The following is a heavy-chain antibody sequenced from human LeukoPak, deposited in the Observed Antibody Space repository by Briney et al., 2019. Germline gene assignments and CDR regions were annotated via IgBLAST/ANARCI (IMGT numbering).Heavy chain of an antibody. CDR3: ARGPGSRYLDY. V-gene: IGHV4-59*01. D-gene: IGHD3-10*01. J-gene: IGHJ4*02. CDR2: IYYSGST. CDR1: GGSINTYY. Sequence: SETLSLTCAVSGGSINTYYGSWIRQPPGKGLEWIGYIYYSGSTKYNPSLERRISISVDTSKNQFSLRLSSVTAADRAVYYCARGPGSRYLDYWGQGILVTVSS.